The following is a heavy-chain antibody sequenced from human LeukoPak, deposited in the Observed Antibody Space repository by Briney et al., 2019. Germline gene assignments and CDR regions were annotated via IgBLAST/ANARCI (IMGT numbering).Heavy chain of an antibody. Sequence: GGSLRLSCAASGFTFSNAWMSWVRQAPGKGLEWVGRIKSKTDGGTTDYAAPVKGRFTISRDDSKNTLYLQMNSLKTEDTAVYYCTTHLRARGYGYYYMDVWGKGTTVTVSS. CDR1: GFTFSNAW. V-gene: IGHV3-15*01. CDR2: IKSKTDGGTT. J-gene: IGHJ6*03. CDR3: TTHLRARGYGYYYMDV. D-gene: IGHD5-12*01.